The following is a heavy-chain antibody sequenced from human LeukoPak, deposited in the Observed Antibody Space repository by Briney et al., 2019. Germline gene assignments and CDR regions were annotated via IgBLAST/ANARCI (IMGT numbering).Heavy chain of an antibody. CDR1: GYTFNGYY. J-gene: IGHJ4*02. CDR3: ARDPCSSTGCYGY. V-gene: IGHV1-2*02. Sequence: GASVKVSCKASGYTFNGYYMHWVRQAPGQGHEWMGWINPNSGGTNYAQKFQGRVTMTRDTSISTAYMELSRLRSDDTAVYYCARDPCSSTGCYGYWGQGTLVTVSS. D-gene: IGHD2-2*01. CDR2: INPNSGGT.